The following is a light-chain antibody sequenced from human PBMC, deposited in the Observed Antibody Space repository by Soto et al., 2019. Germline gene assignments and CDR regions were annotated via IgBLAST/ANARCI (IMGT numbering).Light chain of an antibody. CDR2: EVS. CDR3: SSYAGSNTVV. CDR1: SSDVGGYNY. V-gene: IGLV2-8*01. Sequence: QSVLTQPPSASGSPGQSVTISCTGTSSDVGGYNYVSWYQQHPGKAPKLMIYEVSKRPSGVPDRFSVSKSGNTASLTVSGLQAEDEADYYCSSYAGSNTVVFGGGTKLTVL. J-gene: IGLJ2*01.